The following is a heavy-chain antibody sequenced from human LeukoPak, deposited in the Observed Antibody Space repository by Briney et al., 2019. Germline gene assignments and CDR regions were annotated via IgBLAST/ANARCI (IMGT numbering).Heavy chain of an antibody. D-gene: IGHD2-21*01. Sequence: GGSLRLSCTPSGFTFSSYAMSWVRQAPGKGLEWVSAISGSGGSTYYADSVKGRFTISRDNSKNTLYLQMNSLRAEDTAVYYCASTPSVWFVVHGSNWGQGTLVTVSS. CDR1: GFTFSSYA. J-gene: IGHJ4*02. CDR3: ASTPSVWFVVHGSN. CDR2: ISGSGGST. V-gene: IGHV3-23*01.